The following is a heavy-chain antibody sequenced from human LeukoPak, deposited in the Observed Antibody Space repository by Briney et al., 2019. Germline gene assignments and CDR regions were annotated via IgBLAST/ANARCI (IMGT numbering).Heavy chain of an antibody. CDR2: IYGGDTA. V-gene: IGHV3-66*02. J-gene: IGHJ4*02. Sequence: PEGSLRLSCAASGINVSSNYMTWIRQAPGKGLEWVSLIYGGDTAYYAESVRGRFMISRDNLKNTLFLQMNSLRVEDTAVYYCVTSTGQQFIPYDYWGQGTHVTVSS. CDR3: VTSTGQQFIPYDY. CDR1: GINVSSNY. D-gene: IGHD6-13*01.